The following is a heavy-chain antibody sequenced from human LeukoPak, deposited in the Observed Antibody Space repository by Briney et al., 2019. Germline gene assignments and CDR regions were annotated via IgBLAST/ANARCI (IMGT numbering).Heavy chain of an antibody. CDR3: ARDPPNDFWSGGHGDYYMDV. D-gene: IGHD3-3*01. V-gene: IGHV1-69*05. J-gene: IGHJ6*03. Sequence: SVNVSCKASGGTFTSYAISWVRQAPGQGLEWMGGIIPIFGTANYAQKFQGRVTITTDESTSTAYMELSSLRSEDTAVYYCARDPPNDFWSGGHGDYYMDVWGKGTTVTVSS. CDR2: IIPIFGTA. CDR1: GGTFTSYA.